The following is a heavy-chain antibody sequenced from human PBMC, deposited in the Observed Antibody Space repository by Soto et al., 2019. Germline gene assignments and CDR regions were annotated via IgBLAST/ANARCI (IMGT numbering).Heavy chain of an antibody. CDR2: IYYSGDT. CDR3: ARSVFP. V-gene: IGHV4-59*08. Sequence: SETLSLTCTVSGDSISGYYWSWIRQPPGKGLELIGNIYYSGDTNHNPSLKSRVTISVDTSKNQVSLSLSSVTAADTAVYYCARSVFPWGQGTLVTVSS. CDR1: GDSISGYY. J-gene: IGHJ5*02.